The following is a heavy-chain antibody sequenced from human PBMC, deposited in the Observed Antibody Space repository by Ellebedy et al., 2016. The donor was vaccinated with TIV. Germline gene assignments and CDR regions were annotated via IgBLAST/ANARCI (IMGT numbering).Heavy chain of an antibody. CDR2: IYSAGNT. CDR3: ARVDLGLAFHY. CDR1: GFTISSNY. J-gene: IGHJ4*02. V-gene: IGHV3-53*01. D-gene: IGHD1-26*01. Sequence: GESLKISCAVSGFTISSNYMSWVRQAPGKGLEWVSIIYSAGNTYYAASAKGRFTISRDTSKNTLYLQMNSLRGEDTAVYYCARVDLGLAFHYWGRGALVTVSS.